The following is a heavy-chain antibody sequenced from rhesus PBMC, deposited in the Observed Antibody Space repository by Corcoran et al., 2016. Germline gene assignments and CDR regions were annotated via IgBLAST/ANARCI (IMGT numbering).Heavy chain of an antibody. CDR2: IYGSSTST. CDR3: ARSIAAADFDY. V-gene: IGHV4S10*01. J-gene: IGHJ4*01. CDR1: GGSISDSYR. D-gene: IGHD6-25*01. Sequence: QVQLQESGPGVVKPSETLSLTCAVSGGSISDSYRWSWIRQPPGKGLEWIGYIYGSSTSTNYNPSLKSRVTISKDTSKNQCSLKLSSVTAADTAVDYCARSIAAADFDYWGQGVLVTVSS.